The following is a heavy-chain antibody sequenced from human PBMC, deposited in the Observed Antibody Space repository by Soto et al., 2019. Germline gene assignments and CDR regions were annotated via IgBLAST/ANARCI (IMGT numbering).Heavy chain of an antibody. CDR1: GGTFSSYP. CDR2: IIPFFGAT. CDR3: ASRRVMEVAQYGNWFDP. D-gene: IGHD2-15*01. V-gene: IGHV1-69*01. Sequence: QVHLVQSGAEVKKPGSSVKVSCKASGGTFSSYPINWVRQAPGQGLEWMGGIIPFFGATHSAQKFQGRLTITADESTSITYMKLSSLRSWDTAVYYCASRRVMEVAQYGNWFDPWGQGTLVTVSS. J-gene: IGHJ5*02.